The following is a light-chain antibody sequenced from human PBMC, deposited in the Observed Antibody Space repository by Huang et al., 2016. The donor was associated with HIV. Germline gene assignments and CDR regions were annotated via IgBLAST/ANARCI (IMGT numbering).Light chain of an antibody. Sequence: DTVMTQTPATLSVSPGARATLSCRASPGVGSNLAWFQQKPGQAPRLLIHGASTRATGIPARFSGSGSGTEFTLTISSLQSEDFAVYYCQQYNNWPYTFGQGTKLEIK. J-gene: IGKJ2*01. CDR2: GAS. CDR1: PGVGSN. V-gene: IGKV3-15*01. CDR3: QQYNNWPYT.